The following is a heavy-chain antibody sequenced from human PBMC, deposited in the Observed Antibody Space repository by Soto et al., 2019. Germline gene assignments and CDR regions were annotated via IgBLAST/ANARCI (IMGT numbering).Heavy chain of an antibody. CDR1: GGTFSSYA. CDR2: IIPIFGTA. D-gene: IGHD3-10*01. CDR3: ARGRPGRYYSSGYDCDN. V-gene: IGHV1-69*13. J-gene: IGHJ4*02. Sequence: SVKVSCKASGGTFSSYAISWVRQAPGQGLEWMGGIIPIFGTANYAQKFQGRVTITADESTSTAYMELSSLRSEDTAVYYCARGRPGRYYSSGYDCDNWGQGTLVTVSS.